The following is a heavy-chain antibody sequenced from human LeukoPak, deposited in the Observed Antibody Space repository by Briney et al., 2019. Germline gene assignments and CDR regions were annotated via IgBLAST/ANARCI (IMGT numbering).Heavy chain of an antibody. Sequence: ASVKVSCKTSGGSINNYGINWVRQAPGQGLEWMGWINPNSGGTKYAQKFQGRVTLTRDTSINTAYMELSRLISDDTAVYYCAGNYKILTGYYDDDGFDIWGQGTKVTVSS. CDR1: GGSINNYG. D-gene: IGHD3-9*01. V-gene: IGHV1-2*02. J-gene: IGHJ3*02. CDR3: AGNYKILTGYYDDDGFDI. CDR2: INPNSGGT.